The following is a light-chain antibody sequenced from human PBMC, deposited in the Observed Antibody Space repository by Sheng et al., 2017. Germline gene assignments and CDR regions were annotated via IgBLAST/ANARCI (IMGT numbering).Light chain of an antibody. CDR3: QQRTSWRVT. V-gene: IGKV1-39*01. CDR2: AAS. Sequence: DIQMTQSPSSLSASVGDRVTITCRASQNINNFLNWYQQKPGRAPNLLIYAASSSQSGVPSRFSGSGSGADFILTITNLEPEDCAVYFCQQRTSWRVTFGPGTRVEVK. CDR1: QNINNF. J-gene: IGKJ3*01.